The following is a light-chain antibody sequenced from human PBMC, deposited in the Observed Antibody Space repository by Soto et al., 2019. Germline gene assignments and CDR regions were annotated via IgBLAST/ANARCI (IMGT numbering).Light chain of an antibody. CDR2: GVS. J-gene: IGKJ3*01. CDR1: QSVNTKY. CDR3: QQFGTSPLVT. Sequence: IVLTQSPATLSLSPWERATLSCRASQSVNTKYLAWYQQKPGQAPKLLIYGVSSRATGIPDRFSGSGSGTDFILTISRVEPEDFAVYYCQQFGTSPLVTFGPGTKVDIK. V-gene: IGKV3-20*01.